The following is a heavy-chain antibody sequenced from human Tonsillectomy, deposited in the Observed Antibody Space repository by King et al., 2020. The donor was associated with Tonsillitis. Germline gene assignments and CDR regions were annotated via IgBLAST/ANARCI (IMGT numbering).Heavy chain of an antibody. Sequence: QLVQSGAEVKKPGSSVKVSCKASGGTFSSYAISWVRQAPGQGLEWMGRIIPILGIANYAQKFQGRVTITADKSTTTAYMELSSLRSEDTAVYYCAREFGWDSSGYFPYYYGMDVWGQGTTVTVSS. J-gene: IGHJ6*02. D-gene: IGHD3-22*01. CDR1: GGTFSSYA. V-gene: IGHV1-69*04. CDR2: IIPILGIA. CDR3: AREFGWDSSGYFPYYYGMDV.